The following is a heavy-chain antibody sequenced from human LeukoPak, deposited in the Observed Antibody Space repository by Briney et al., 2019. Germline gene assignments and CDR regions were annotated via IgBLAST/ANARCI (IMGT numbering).Heavy chain of an antibody. V-gene: IGHV3-9*03. CDR3: VKDGGRDTAAAYY. CDR1: GFTFDDYA. CDR2: ILRNSGSI. J-gene: IGHJ4*02. D-gene: IGHD6-13*01. Sequence: GGSLRLSCAASGFTFDDYAMHWVRQAPGKGLEWVSGILRNSGSIGYADSVKGRFTISRDDAKNSLYLQMNSLRAEDMALYYCVKDGGRDTAAAYYWGQGTLVSVSS.